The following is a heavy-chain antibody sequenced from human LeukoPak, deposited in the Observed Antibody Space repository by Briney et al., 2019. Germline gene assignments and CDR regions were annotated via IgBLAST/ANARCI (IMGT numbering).Heavy chain of an antibody. CDR3: ALSTIFGVATSDY. V-gene: IGHV3-53*01. CDR1: GFTVSSNY. D-gene: IGHD3-3*01. J-gene: IGHJ4*02. CDR2: IYSGGST. Sequence: GGSLRLSCAASGFTVSSNYMSWVRQAPGKGLEWVSVIYSGGSTYYADSVKGRFTISRDNSKNTLYLQMNSLRAEDTAVYYCALSTIFGVATSDYWGQGTLVTVSS.